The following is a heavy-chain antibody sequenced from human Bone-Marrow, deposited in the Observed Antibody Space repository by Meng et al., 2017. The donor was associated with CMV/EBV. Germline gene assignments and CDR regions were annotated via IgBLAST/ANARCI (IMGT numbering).Heavy chain of an antibody. CDR2: MNTNGGHT. Sequence: ASVKVSCKTSGYTFTNYDINWVRQATGQGLEWMGWMNTNGGHTGYAQRFQGRVTMTRNTATGTAYMELSSLTSDDTAVYYCARGGGCSDLPCPTDYWGQGTLVTVSS. V-gene: IGHV1-8*01. CDR3: ARGGGCSDLPCPTDY. CDR1: GYTFTNYD. J-gene: IGHJ4*02. D-gene: IGHD2-15*01.